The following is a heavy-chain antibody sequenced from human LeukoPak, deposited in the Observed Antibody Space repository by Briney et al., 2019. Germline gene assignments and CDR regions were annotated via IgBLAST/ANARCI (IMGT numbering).Heavy chain of an antibody. CDR1: GFIFNNYW. V-gene: IGHV3-7*04. CDR2: IKEDGSEK. CDR3: SGGSRFVDY. J-gene: IGHJ4*02. Sequence: PGGSLRLSCAASGFIFNNYWMTWVRQAPGKGREWVANIKEDGSEKYYVASVKGRFTISRDNDKNSLLLQMHSLRAEDTAVYYCSGGSRFVDYWGQGPLVTVSS. D-gene: IGHD3-10*01.